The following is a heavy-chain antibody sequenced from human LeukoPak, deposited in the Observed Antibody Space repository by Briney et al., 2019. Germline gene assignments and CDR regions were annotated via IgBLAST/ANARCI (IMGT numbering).Heavy chain of an antibody. Sequence: SETLSLTCTVSGGSIGSYYWSWIRQPPGKGLEWIGYIYYSGSTNYNPSLKSRVTISVDTSKNQFSLKQSSVTAADTAVYYCAKSSWSLFDPWGQGTLVTVSS. V-gene: IGHV4-59*08. CDR2: IYYSGST. CDR1: GGSIGSYY. J-gene: IGHJ5*02. D-gene: IGHD3-10*01. CDR3: AKSSWSLFDP.